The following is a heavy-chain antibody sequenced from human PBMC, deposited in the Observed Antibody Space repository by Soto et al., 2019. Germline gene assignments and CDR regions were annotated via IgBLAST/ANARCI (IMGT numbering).Heavy chain of an antibody. CDR1: GYSFTDYY. D-gene: IGHD6-13*01. CDR2: INPNTGFT. Sequence: ASVKVSCKASGYSFTDYYTHWVRQAPGQGFEWMGWINPNTGFTNYALKFQGRVTMTRDTSISTAYMELSRLRSDDTAAYFCARGIAAAGLGLYFGMDVWGQGTTVTVSS. J-gene: IGHJ6*02. V-gene: IGHV1-2*02. CDR3: ARGIAAAGLGLYFGMDV.